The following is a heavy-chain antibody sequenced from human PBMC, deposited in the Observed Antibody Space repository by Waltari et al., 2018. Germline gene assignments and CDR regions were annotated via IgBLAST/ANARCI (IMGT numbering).Heavy chain of an antibody. D-gene: IGHD3-10*01. CDR1: GFTFSSYG. CDR2: IWYDGSNK. CDR3: AKGGPRIGHDAFDI. Sequence: QVQLVEYGGGVVQPGRSLRLSCAASGFTFSSYGMHWVRQAPGKGLEWVAVIWYDGSNKYYADSVKGRFTISRDNSKNTLYLQMNSLRAEDTAMYYCAKGGPRIGHDAFDIWGQGTMVTVSS. V-gene: IGHV3-30*18. J-gene: IGHJ3*02.